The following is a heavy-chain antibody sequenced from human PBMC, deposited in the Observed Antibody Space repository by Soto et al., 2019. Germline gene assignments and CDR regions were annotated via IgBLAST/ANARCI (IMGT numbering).Heavy chain of an antibody. D-gene: IGHD4-4*01. CDR3: TRAPHSAXGGY. CDR1: GFTFSGFW. V-gene: IGHV3-74*01. J-gene: IGHJ4*02. Sequence: GGSLRLSCAASGFTFSGFWMHWVRQAPGKGLVWVSRIDTNGKTVSYADSVQGRFTISRDNAKNTLYLQMNDLRAEDTAVYYCTRAPHSAXGGYWGPGTLVTVSS. CDR2: IDTNGKTV.